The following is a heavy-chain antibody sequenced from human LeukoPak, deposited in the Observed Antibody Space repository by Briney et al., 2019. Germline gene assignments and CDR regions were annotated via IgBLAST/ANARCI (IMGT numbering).Heavy chain of an antibody. CDR3: AKTTETFGVVTYFDY. CDR2: IWYDGSNK. Sequence: GSLRLSCAASGFTFSSYAMSWVRQAPGKGLEWVAVIWYDGSNKYYADSVKGRFTISRDNSKNTLYLQMNSLRAEDTAVYYCAKTTETFGVVTYFDYWGQGTLVTVSS. J-gene: IGHJ4*02. V-gene: IGHV3-33*06. D-gene: IGHD3-3*01. CDR1: GFTFSSYA.